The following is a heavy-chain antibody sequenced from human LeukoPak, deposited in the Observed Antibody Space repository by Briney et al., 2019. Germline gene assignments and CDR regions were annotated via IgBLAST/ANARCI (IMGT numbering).Heavy chain of an antibody. Sequence: PGGSLRLSCEVSGFIFRSYWMDWVRQAPGRGLEWVANTNQDGSEKYFEDSVKGRFTISRDNAKSSLYLQMNSLRAEDTAVYFCSRALEVWGKGTTVTVST. CDR2: TNQDGSEK. CDR3: SRALEV. J-gene: IGHJ6*04. V-gene: IGHV3-7*01. CDR1: GFIFRSYW.